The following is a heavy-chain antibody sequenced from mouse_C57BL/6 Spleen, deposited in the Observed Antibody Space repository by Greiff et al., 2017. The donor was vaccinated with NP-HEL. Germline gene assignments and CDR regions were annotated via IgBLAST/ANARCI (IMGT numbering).Heavy chain of an antibody. CDR2: IDPSDSYT. CDR3: ARRGYGYEEEYYFDY. Sequence: QVQLQQPGAELVKPGASVKLSCKASGYTFTSYWMQWVKQRPGQGLEWIGEIDPSDSYTNYNQKFKGKATLTVDISSSTAYMQLSSLTSEDSAVYYCARRGYGYEEEYYFDYWGQGTTLTVSS. J-gene: IGHJ2*01. D-gene: IGHD2-2*01. V-gene: IGHV1-50*01. CDR1: GYTFTSYW.